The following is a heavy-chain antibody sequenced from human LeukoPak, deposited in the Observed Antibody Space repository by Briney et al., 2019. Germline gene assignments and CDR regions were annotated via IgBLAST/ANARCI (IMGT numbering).Heavy chain of an antibody. CDR1: GFTFSDYY. CDR2: ISSSSSYT. CDR3: ARGEYYYDGGY. J-gene: IGHJ1*01. D-gene: IGHD3-22*01. V-gene: IGHV3-11*06. Sequence: PGGSLRLSCAASGFTFSDYYMSWIRQAPGKGLEWVSYISSSSSYTNYADSAKGRFTISRDNAKNSLYLQMNSLRVEDTAVYYCARGEYYYDGGYWGQGTLVTVSS.